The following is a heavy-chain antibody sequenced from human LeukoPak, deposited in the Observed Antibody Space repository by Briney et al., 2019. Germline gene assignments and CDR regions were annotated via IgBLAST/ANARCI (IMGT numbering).Heavy chain of an antibody. J-gene: IGHJ1*01. Sequence: GGSLRLSCAASGFTLRNYAMSWVRQAPGKGLEWVSAISGSGGSTYYADSVKGRFTISRDNSKNTLYLQMNSLRAEDTAVYYCANGDSGSLHLQHWGQGTLVTVSS. CDR1: GFTLRNYA. D-gene: IGHD1-26*01. V-gene: IGHV3-23*01. CDR3: ANGDSGSLHLQH. CDR2: ISGSGGST.